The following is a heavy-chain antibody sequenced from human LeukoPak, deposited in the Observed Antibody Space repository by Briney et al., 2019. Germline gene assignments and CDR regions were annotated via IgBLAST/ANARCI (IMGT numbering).Heavy chain of an antibody. V-gene: IGHV3-48*03. CDR3: AREHSSSGWGYFDY. CDR2: ISSSGSSGSTI. Sequence: PGGSLRLSCAASGFTFSSYEMNWVRQAPGKGLEWVSYISSSGSSGSTIYYADSVKGRFTISRDNAKNSLYLQMNSLRAEDTAVYYWAREHSSSGWGYFDYWGQGTLVTVSS. CDR1: GFTFSSYE. J-gene: IGHJ4*02. D-gene: IGHD6-19*01.